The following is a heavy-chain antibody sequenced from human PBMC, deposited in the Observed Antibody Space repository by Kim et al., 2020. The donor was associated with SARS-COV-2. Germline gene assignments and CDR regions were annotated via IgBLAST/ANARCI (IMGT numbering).Heavy chain of an antibody. D-gene: IGHD2-2*01. Sequence: SETLSLTCTVSAGSISSSSYYWGWIRQPPGKGLEWIGSIYYSGSTYYSPSLKSRVTISVDTSKNQFSLKLSSVTAADTAVYYCARQPTKGYCSSTTCDWFDPWGQGTLVTVSS. CDR3: ARQPTKGYCSSTTCDWFDP. CDR2: IYYSGST. J-gene: IGHJ5*02. CDR1: AGSISSSSYY. V-gene: IGHV4-39*01.